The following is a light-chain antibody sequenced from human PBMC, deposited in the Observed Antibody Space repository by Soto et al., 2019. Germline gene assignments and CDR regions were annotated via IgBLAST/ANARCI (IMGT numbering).Light chain of an antibody. J-gene: IGKJ2*01. CDR2: GAS. CDR3: QQYSASPST. Sequence: EIVLTQSPGTLSLSPGERATLSCRASQSVSSSYLVWYRQKPGQALRLLIYGASSRATGIPDRFSGSGSGTDFALTISRLEPEDFAVYYCQQYSASPSTFGQGTKLEIK. CDR1: QSVSSSY. V-gene: IGKV3-20*01.